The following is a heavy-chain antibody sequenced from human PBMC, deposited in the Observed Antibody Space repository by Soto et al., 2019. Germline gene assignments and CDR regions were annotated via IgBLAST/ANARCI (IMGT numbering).Heavy chain of an antibody. CDR2: ISYDGSNK. CDR1: GFTFSSYG. J-gene: IGHJ4*02. V-gene: IGHV3-30*18. D-gene: IGHD6-19*01. CDR3: AKSGYSSGWSGDY. Sequence: LRLSCAASGFTFSSYGMHWVRQAPGKGLEWVAVISYDGSNKYYADSVKGRFTISRDNSKNTLYLQMNSLRAEDTAVYYCAKSGYSSGWSGDYWGQGTLVTVSS.